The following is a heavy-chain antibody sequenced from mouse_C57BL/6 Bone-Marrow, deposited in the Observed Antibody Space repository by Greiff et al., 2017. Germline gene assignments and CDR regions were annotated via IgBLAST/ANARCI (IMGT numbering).Heavy chain of an antibody. D-gene: IGHD2-5*01. V-gene: IGHV1-42*01. CDR3: AREDSTLRLDY. Sequence: EVQLQQSGPELVKPGASVKTFCKAFGHSFPGHYMNWVKPSPEKSLEWIGEINPSTGGTTYNQKFKAKATLTVDKTTSTTYMWSKSLTSEDSAVFYCAREDSTLRLDYWGQGTTLTVSS. CDR1: GHSFPGHY. J-gene: IGHJ2*01. CDR2: INPSTGGT.